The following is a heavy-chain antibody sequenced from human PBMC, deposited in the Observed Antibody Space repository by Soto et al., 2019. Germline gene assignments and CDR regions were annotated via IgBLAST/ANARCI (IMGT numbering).Heavy chain of an antibody. CDR2: IIPIFGTA. CDR3: ASGPCSGGSCYSSY. CDR1: GGTFSSYA. D-gene: IGHD2-15*01. V-gene: IGHV1-69*13. J-gene: IGHJ4*02. Sequence: ASVKVSCKASGGTFSSYAISWVRQAPGQGLEWMGGIIPIFGTANYAQKFQGRVTITADESTSTAYMELSSLRSEDTAVYYCASGPCSGGSCYSSYWGQGTLVNVSS.